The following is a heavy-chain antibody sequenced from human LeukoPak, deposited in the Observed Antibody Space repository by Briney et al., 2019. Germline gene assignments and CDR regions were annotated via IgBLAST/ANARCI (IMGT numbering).Heavy chain of an antibody. Sequence: AGGSLRLSCAASGFTFSSYAMSWVRQAPGEGLEWVSSISDSSDNTYYADSVKGRFITSRDNSKNTLFLQMHSLRAEDTAVYYCANDLFGYFGSWGQGTLVTVSS. CDR1: GFTFSSYA. J-gene: IGHJ4*02. D-gene: IGHD3-16*01. CDR3: ANDLFGYFGS. V-gene: IGHV3-23*01. CDR2: ISDSSDNT.